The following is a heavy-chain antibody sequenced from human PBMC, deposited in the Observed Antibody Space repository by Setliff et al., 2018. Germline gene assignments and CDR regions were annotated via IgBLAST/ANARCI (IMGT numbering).Heavy chain of an antibody. CDR2: IIPMFGTT. V-gene: IGHV1-69*05. D-gene: IGHD6-13*01. J-gene: IGHJ4*02. Sequence: SVKVSCKASGATFSSHGISWVRQAPGQGLEWMGGIIPMFGTTNYAQKFQGRVTMTKDTSTSTAYMELRSLRSDDTAVYFCARDRVLGSTWYELIASDFWGQGSLVTVSS. CDR3: ARDRVLGSTWYELIASDF. CDR1: GATFSSHG.